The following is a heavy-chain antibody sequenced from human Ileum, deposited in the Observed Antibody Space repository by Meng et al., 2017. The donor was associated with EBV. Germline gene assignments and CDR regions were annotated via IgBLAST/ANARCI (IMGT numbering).Heavy chain of an antibody. V-gene: IGHV4-59*01. Sequence: QGHLQGPAHGLVTPSGSLFLTCDVSGVSISGNYWSWIRQSPVKGLEWIGFFYEGTTNYNPSLKSRVTIAAGPANNQISLWLSSVTSADTAVYYCAKGGQWDPLDSWGRGILVTVSS. CDR3: AKGGQWDPLDS. D-gene: IGHD1-26*01. J-gene: IGHJ4*02. CDR1: GVSISGNY. CDR2: FYEGTT.